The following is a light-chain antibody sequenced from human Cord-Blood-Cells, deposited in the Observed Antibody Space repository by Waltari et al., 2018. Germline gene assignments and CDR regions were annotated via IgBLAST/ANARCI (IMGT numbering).Light chain of an antibody. Sequence: QSALTQPASVSGSPGQSITISCTGTSSDVGGYNYVPWYQQHPGKAPKLMIEDVRNRPAGVSNRFSGCKACNTACRTISGLQAEDEADYYCSSYTSSSTLVFGGGTKLTVL. V-gene: IGLV2-14*01. CDR1: SSDVGGYNY. CDR2: DVR. CDR3: SSYTSSSTLV. J-gene: IGLJ2*01.